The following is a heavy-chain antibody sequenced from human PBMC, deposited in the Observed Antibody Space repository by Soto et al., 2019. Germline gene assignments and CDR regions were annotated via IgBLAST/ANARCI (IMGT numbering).Heavy chain of an antibody. J-gene: IGHJ4*02. Sequence: GGSLRLSCAASGFTFSSYGMHWVRQAPGKGLEWVAAISYDGSNKYYADSVKGRFTISRDNSKNTLYLQMNSLRAEDTAVYYCAKDREEYYYDSSGPLFDYWGQGTLVTVSS. CDR3: AKDREEYYYDSSGPLFDY. CDR2: ISYDGSNK. D-gene: IGHD3-22*01. V-gene: IGHV3-30*18. CDR1: GFTFSSYG.